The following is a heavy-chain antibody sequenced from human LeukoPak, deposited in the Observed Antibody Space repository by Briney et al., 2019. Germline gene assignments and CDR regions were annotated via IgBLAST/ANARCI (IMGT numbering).Heavy chain of an antibody. CDR1: GFTFSSYG. Sequence: GGSLRLSCAASGFTFSSYGMHWVRQAPGKGLEWVAVISYDGSNKYYADSVKGRFTISRDNSKNTLYLQMNSLRAEDTAVYYCAKESSSRDGYNWYYFDYWGQGTLVTVSS. D-gene: IGHD5-24*01. CDR3: AKESSSRDGYNWYYFDY. V-gene: IGHV3-30*18. CDR2: ISYDGSNK. J-gene: IGHJ4*02.